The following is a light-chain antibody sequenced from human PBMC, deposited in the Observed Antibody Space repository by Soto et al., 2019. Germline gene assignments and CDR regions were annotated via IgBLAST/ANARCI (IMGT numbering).Light chain of an antibody. J-gene: IGLJ1*01. CDR3: RSYSSSTVRDV. CDR1: SSDVGSYDF. Sequence: QSALTQPASVSGSPGPSITMSCTGTSSDVGSYDFVSWYQQHPGKAPKLLIYEVSNRPSGVSARFSGSKSDNTASLTISGLQAAGEADYLCRSYSSSTVRDVFGSGTKVTVL. V-gene: IGLV2-14*01. CDR2: EVS.